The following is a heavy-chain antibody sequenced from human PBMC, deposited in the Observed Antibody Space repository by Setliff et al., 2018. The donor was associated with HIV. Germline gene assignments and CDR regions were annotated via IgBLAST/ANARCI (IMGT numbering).Heavy chain of an antibody. CDR3: ARGSYYCSPTTCFHNYFDP. J-gene: IGHJ5*02. D-gene: IGHD2-2*01. CDR1: GYTFTNFG. CDR2: ISGYNGNT. Sequence: GASVKVSCKASGYTFTNFGISWVRQAPGQGLEWVGWISGYNGNTNYAQKFQGRVTMTTDTSTSTAYMERRSLSSDDTAVYYCARGSYYCSPTTCFHNYFDPWGLGTLVTVSS. V-gene: IGHV1-18*01.